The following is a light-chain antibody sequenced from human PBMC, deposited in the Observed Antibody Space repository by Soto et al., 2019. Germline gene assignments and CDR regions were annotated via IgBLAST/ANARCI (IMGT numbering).Light chain of an antibody. CDR1: QAIGSW. Sequence: IQMDMSAASMSVSVRGRDTSTCRASQAIGSWLAWYQQKPARAPKLLIYAGSTLHSGVPSRFSGSGSGTDFTITISSLQPEDFATYYCQQSNTFPLTFCGGTMLDI. V-gene: IGKV1-12*01. CDR2: AGS. J-gene: IGKJ4*01. CDR3: QQSNTFPLT.